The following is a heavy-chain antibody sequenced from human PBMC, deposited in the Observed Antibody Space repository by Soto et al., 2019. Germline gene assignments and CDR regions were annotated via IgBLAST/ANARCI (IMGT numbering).Heavy chain of an antibody. V-gene: IGHV4-39*01. CDR1: GGSISSSSYY. CDR3: ARRLHRITISQG. J-gene: IGHJ4*02. D-gene: IGHD3-3*01. Sequence: SETLSLTCTVSGGSISSSSYYWGWIRQPPGKGLEWIGSIYYSGSTYYNPSLKSRVTISVDTSKNQFSLKLSSVTAADTAVYYCARRLHRITISQGWGQGTLVTAPQ. CDR2: IYYSGST.